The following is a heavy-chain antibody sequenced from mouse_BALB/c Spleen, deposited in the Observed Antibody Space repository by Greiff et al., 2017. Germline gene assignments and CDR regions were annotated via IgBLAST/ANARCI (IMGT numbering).Heavy chain of an antibody. J-gene: IGHJ3*01. D-gene: IGHD1-1*01. CDR2: IDPSNGRT. V-gene: IGHV1S81*02. CDR1: GYTFTSYW. Sequence: QVQLQQPGAELVKPGASVKLSCKASGYTFTSYWMHWVKQRPGQGLEWIGEIDPSNGRTNYNEKFKSKATLTVDKSSSTAYMQLSSLTSEDSAVYYCARCSTTGGFAYWGQGTLVTVSA. CDR3: ARCSTTGGFAY.